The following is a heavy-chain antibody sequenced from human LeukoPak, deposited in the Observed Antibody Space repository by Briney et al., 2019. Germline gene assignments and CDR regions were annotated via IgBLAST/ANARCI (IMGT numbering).Heavy chain of an antibody. D-gene: IGHD1-7*01. J-gene: IGHJ3*02. CDR3: ARGGVELRAFDI. V-gene: IGHV1-69*02. Sequence: SVKVSCKASGGTFSSYTISWVRQAPGQGLEWMGRIIPILGIANYAQKFQGRVTITADKSTSTAYMELSSLRSEDTAVYYCARGGVELRAFDIWGQGTMVTVSS. CDR1: GGTFSSYT. CDR2: IIPILGIA.